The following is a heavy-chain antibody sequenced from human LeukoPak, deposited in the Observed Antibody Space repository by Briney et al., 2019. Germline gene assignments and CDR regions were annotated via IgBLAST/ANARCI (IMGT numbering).Heavy chain of an antibody. Sequence: PGGSLRLSCAASGFTLSNYWMYWVRQAPGKGLVGASRINPDGSSTDYADSVKGRFTISRDNAKNTLYLQMNSLRAEDTAVYYCIRDSSGSYWGQGTLVTVSS. D-gene: IGHD1-26*01. J-gene: IGHJ4*02. V-gene: IGHV3-74*01. CDR1: GFTLSNYW. CDR3: IRDSSGSY. CDR2: INPDGSST.